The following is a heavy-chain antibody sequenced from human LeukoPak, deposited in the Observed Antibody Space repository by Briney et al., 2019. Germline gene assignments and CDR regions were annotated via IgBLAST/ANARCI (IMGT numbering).Heavy chain of an antibody. D-gene: IGHD6-13*01. V-gene: IGHV4-39*07. Sequence: SETLSLTCTVSGGSISSSSYYWGWIRQPPGKGLGWIGSIYYSGSTYYNPSLKSRVTISVDTSKNQFSRKLSSVTAANTAVYYCVRDLYSSRTNDAFVIWGQGTMVTVSS. CDR3: VRDLYSSRTNDAFVI. CDR2: IYYSGST. CDR1: GGSISSSSYY. J-gene: IGHJ3*02.